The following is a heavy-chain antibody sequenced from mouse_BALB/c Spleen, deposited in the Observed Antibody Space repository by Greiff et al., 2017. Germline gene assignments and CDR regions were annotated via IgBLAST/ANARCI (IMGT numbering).Heavy chain of an antibody. Sequence: EVQLVESGGDLVKPGGSLKLSCAASGFTFSSYGMSWVRQTPDKRLEWVATISSGGSYTYYPDSVKGRCTISRDNAKNTLYLQMSSLKSEDTAMYYCARLNGFMDYWGQGTSVTVSS. CDR1: GFTFSSYG. V-gene: IGHV5-6*01. CDR2: ISSGGSYT. CDR3: ARLNGFMDY. J-gene: IGHJ4*01.